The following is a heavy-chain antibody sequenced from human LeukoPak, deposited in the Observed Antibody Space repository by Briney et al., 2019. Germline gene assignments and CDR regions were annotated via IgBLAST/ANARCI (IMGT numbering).Heavy chain of an antibody. CDR3: ARDQLLWFGELLYTPGGMDV. D-gene: IGHD3-10*01. Sequence: SETLSLTCTVSGGSISSGDYYWSWIRQPPGKGLEWIGYIYYSGSTYYNPSLKSRVTISVDTSKNQFSLKLSSVTAADTAVYYCARDQLLWFGELLYTPGGMDVWGQGTTVTVSS. V-gene: IGHV4-30-4*01. CDR2: IYYSGST. CDR1: GGSISSGDYY. J-gene: IGHJ6*02.